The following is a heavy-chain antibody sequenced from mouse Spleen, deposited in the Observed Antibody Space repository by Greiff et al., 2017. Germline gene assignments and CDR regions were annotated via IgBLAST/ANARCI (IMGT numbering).Heavy chain of an antibody. CDR2: ISYDGSN. V-gene: IGHV3-6*01. Sequence: EVKLMESGPGLVKPSQSLSLTCSVTGYSITSGYYWNWIRQFPGNKLEWMGYISYDGSNNYNPSLKNRISITRDTSKNQFFLKLNSVTTEDTATYYCARRDLLLYAMDYWGQGTSVTVSS. CDR3: ARRDLLLYAMDY. CDR1: GYSITSGYY. D-gene: IGHD2-1*01. J-gene: IGHJ4*01.